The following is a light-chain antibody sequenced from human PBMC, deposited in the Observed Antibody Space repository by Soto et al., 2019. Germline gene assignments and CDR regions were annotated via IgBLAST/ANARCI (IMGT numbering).Light chain of an antibody. J-gene: IGLJ3*02. CDR3: QSYDISLSASSPSWV. V-gene: IGLV1-44*01. CDR1: SSNIGSNT. CDR2: SNN. Sequence: QSVLTQPPSASGTPGQRVTISCSGSSSNIGSNTVNWYQQLPGTAPKLLIYSNNQRPSGVPDRFSGSKSGTSASLAISGLQSEDEADYYCQSYDISLSASSPSWVFGGGTKLTVL.